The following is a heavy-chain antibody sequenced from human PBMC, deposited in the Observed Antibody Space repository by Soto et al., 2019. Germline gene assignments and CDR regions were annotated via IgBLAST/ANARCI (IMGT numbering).Heavy chain of an antibody. J-gene: IGHJ4*02. CDR1: GFTFSSYS. CDR2: ISSSSSTI. D-gene: IGHD3-16*02. Sequence: EVQLVESGGGLVQPGGSLRLSCAASGFTFSSYSMNWVRQAPGKGLEWVSYISSSSSTIYYADSVKGRFTISRDNAKNSLYLQMNSLRAEDTAVYYCARDGIMITFGGVIVTPRPFDYWGQGTLVTVSS. V-gene: IGHV3-48*01. CDR3: ARDGIMITFGGVIVTPRPFDY.